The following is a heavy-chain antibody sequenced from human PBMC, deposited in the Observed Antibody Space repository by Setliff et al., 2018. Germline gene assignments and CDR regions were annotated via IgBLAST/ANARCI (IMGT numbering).Heavy chain of an antibody. D-gene: IGHD5-18*01. CDR3: ARGDRWGYSYGPYYYGMDV. CDR1: GFTFSDYY. CDR2: ISSSGSTI. Sequence: GGSLRLSCAASGFTFSDYYMSWIRQAPGKGLEWVSYISSSGSTIYYADSVKGRFTISRDNAKNSLYLQMNSLRAEDTAVYYRARGDRWGYSYGPYYYGMDVWGQGTTVTVSS. J-gene: IGHJ6*02. V-gene: IGHV3-11*04.